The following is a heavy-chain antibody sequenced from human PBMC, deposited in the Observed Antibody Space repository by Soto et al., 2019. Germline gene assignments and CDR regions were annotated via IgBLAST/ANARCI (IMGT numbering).Heavy chain of an antibody. J-gene: IGHJ6*03. V-gene: IGHV4-59*01. CDR2: IYYSGST. CDR1: GGSISSYY. Sequence: SSETLSLTCTVSGGSISSYYWSWILQPPGKGLEWIGYIYYSGSTNYNPSLKSRVTISVDTSKNQFSLKLSSVTAADTAVYYCARARVRGVIIGDYYYYYYMDVWGKGTTVTVSS. CDR3: ARARVRGVIIGDYYYYYYMDV. D-gene: IGHD3-10*01.